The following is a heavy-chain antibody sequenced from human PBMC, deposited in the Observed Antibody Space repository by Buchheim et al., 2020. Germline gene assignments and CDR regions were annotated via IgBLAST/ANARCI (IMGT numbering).Heavy chain of an antibody. V-gene: IGHV3-30-3*01. D-gene: IGHD2-15*01. J-gene: IGHJ6*02. Sequence: QVQLVESGGGVVQPGRSLSLSCADSGFTFSSYAMHWVRQAPGKGLEWVAVISYDGSNKYYADSVKGQFTISRDNSKNTLYLQMNSLRAEDTAVYYCAREGFPYYYYYHGMDVWGQGTT. CDR1: GFTFSSYA. CDR3: AREGFPYYYYYHGMDV. CDR2: ISYDGSNK.